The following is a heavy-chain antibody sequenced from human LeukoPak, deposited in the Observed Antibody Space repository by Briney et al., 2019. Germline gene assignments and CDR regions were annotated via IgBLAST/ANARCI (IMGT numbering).Heavy chain of an antibody. CDR3: ARDDELELLSFDY. CDR2: INPNSGGT. Sequence: ASVKVSXKASGYTFTGHYMHWVRQAPGQGLEWMGWINPNSGGTNYAQKFQGRVTMTRATSISTAYMELSRLRSDDTAVYYCARDDELELLSFDYWGRGTLVTVSS. CDR1: GYTFTGHY. J-gene: IGHJ4*02. V-gene: IGHV1-2*02. D-gene: IGHD1-7*01.